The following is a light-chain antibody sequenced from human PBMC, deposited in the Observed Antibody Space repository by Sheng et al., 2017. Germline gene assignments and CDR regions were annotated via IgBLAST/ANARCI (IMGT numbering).Light chain of an antibody. CDR1: QSVSNSY. Sequence: EIVLTQSPGTLSLSPGERATLSCRASQSVSNSYLAWYQQKPGQAPRLLIYGASRRATGIPDRFSGSGSGTDFTLVISRLEPEDFAVYYCQQYGSSPFTFGPGTKVDIK. J-gene: IGKJ3*01. CDR2: GAS. CDR3: QQYGSSPFT. V-gene: IGKV3-20*01.